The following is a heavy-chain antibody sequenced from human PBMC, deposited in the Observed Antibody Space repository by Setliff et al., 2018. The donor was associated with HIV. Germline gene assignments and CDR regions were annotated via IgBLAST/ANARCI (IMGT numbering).Heavy chain of an antibody. J-gene: IGHJ4*02. Sequence: SVKVSCKASGDSFSTYSMNWVRRAPGQGPEWVGGIIPYYSTINYAQRFQGRATITADISTSTVYMELRSLRSDDTAVYYCVRDETGDKWYFDSWGQGTLVTVSS. V-gene: IGHV1-69*06. CDR3: VRDETGDKWYFDS. CDR1: GDSFSTYS. CDR2: IIPYYSTI. D-gene: IGHD7-27*01.